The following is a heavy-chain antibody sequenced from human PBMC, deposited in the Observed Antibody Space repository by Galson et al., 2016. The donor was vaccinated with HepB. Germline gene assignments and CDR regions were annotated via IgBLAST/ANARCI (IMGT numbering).Heavy chain of an antibody. CDR2: MNPNSGTT. J-gene: IGHJ5*02. Sequence: SVKVSCKASGYTFTSLDINWVRQAIGQGLEWMGWMNPNSGTTNYAQKFQGRVTMTRNTATSTAYMELSSRRPEDTAVYYCAVTGFFNWLAPWGQGTLVTVSS. CDR1: GYTFTSLD. D-gene: IGHD2-21*02. V-gene: IGHV1-8*01. CDR3: AVTGFFNWLAP.